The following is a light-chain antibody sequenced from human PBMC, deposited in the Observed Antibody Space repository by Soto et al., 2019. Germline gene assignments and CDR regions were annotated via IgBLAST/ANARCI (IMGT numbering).Light chain of an antibody. V-gene: IGLV2-14*03. J-gene: IGLJ1*01. CDR3: SSYTSTSPLAV. Sequence: QSALTQPASVSGSTGQSITISCTGTSSDIGGYNFVSWYQHYPGKAPQLMIYGVTNRPSGVSNRFSGSKSGNTASLTISGLQTEDEADYYCSSYTSTSPLAVFGPGTKVTVL. CDR2: GVT. CDR1: SSDIGGYNF.